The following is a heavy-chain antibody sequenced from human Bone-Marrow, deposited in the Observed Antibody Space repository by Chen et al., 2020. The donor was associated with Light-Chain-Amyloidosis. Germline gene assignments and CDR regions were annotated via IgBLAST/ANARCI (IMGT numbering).Heavy chain of an antibody. CDR3: ARDAGEAAADDS. D-gene: IGHD6-25*01. Sequence: DVRLVESGGGLVQPGGSLGLSCAASGFTFRCYSMNWVRQAPGKGLEWISYLGRNPNIMFHADSVEGRFDTYGDNAKNSLCSQWHSLRAEDTAAYCCARDAGEAAADDSWGQGTLVTVSP. J-gene: IGHJ4*02. V-gene: IGHV3-48*01. CDR2: LGRNPNIM. CDR1: GFTFRCYS.